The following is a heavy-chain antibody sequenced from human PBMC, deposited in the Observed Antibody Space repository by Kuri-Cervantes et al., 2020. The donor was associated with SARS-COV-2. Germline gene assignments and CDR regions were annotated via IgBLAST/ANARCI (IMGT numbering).Heavy chain of an antibody. Sequence: ASVKVSCKASGYTFTGYYMHWVRQAPGQGLEWMGWINPNSGGTNYAQKFQGRVTMTRDTSISTAYMELRRLRSDDTAVYYCARDAGSGYDYGFDYWGQGTLVTVSS. J-gene: IGHJ4*02. V-gene: IGHV1-2*02. CDR1: GYTFTGYY. D-gene: IGHD5-12*01. CDR3: ARDAGSGYDYGFDY. CDR2: INPNSGGT.